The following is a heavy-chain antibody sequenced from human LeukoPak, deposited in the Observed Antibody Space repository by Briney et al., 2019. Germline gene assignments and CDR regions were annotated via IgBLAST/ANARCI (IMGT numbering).Heavy chain of an antibody. Sequence: PGGSLKLSCAASGFTFSSYEMHWVRQAPGKGLEWITFISYDGSTKYYADSVRGRFTISRDNSKNTLYLQMNSLRADDTAVYYCANMEWELPSDYWGQGTLVTVSS. CDR2: ISYDGSTK. V-gene: IGHV3-30*07. J-gene: IGHJ4*02. D-gene: IGHD1-26*01. CDR3: ANMEWELPSDY. CDR1: GFTFSSYE.